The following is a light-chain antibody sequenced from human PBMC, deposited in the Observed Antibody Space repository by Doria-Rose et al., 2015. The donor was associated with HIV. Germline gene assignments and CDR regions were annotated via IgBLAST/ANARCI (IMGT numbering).Light chain of an antibody. CDR1: QSLLYTSKNY. J-gene: IGKJ3*01. CDR3: QQYYDTPS. CDR2: WAS. Sequence: TQSPESLGMSLGERATLNCKSNQSLLYTSKNYLAWYQQKPAQPPKLLIYWASTRQSEVTARFSGSGSGTDFTLTISSLEAEDVAVYYCQQYYDTPSFGPGTTVGIK. V-gene: IGKV4-1*01.